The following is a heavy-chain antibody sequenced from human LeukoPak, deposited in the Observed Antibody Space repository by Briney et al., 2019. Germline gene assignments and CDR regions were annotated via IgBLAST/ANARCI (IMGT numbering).Heavy chain of an antibody. D-gene: IGHD2-2*01. CDR1: GFTFSSYA. CDR3: AKDPSSCLPLYFDY. Sequence: GGSLRLSCAAPGFTFSSYAMSWVRQAPGKGLEWVSAISGSGGSTYYADSAKGRFTISRDNSKNTLYLQMNSLRAEDTAVYYCAKDPSSCLPLYFDYRGQGALVTVSS. J-gene: IGHJ4*02. CDR2: ISGSGGST. V-gene: IGHV3-23*01.